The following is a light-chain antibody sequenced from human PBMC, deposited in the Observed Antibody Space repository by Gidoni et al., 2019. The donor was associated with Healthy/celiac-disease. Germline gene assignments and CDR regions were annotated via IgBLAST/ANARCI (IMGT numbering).Light chain of an antibody. CDR1: QSISSY. J-gene: IGKJ1*01. CDR2: AAS. V-gene: IGKV1-39*01. Sequence: DIQITQSPSSLSASVGDRVTITCWASQSISSYINWYQQKPGKAPKLLNYAASSWQSGVPSRFSGSGAGKDFTLTISSLQPEDVATYYWQQSYSTPRTFGQGTKVEIK. CDR3: QQSYSTPRT.